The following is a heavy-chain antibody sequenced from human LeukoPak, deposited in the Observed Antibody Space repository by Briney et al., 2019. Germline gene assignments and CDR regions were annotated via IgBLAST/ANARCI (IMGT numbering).Heavy chain of an antibody. D-gene: IGHD3-9*01. Sequence: PGGSLRLSCAASGFTFSSYAMTWVRQAPGKGLEWVSAIGGSGDSTYYADSVKGRFTISRDNSKNTLYLQMNSLTAEDTAVYHCAKEADDWYPRPFDYWGQGTLVTVSS. CDR2: IGGSGDST. V-gene: IGHV3-23*01. CDR1: GFTFSSYA. CDR3: AKEADDWYPRPFDY. J-gene: IGHJ4*02.